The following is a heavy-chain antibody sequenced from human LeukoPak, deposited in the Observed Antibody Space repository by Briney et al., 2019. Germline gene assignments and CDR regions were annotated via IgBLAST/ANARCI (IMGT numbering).Heavy chain of an antibody. V-gene: IGHV3-15*05. CDR1: GFTFRNAW. Sequence: GGSLRLSCAASGFTFRNAWMSWVRQAPGKGLEWVGRIRSKTDGGTTDYAAPVKGRFTISRDDSKNTLYLQMNSLRAEDTAVYYCARVTLEPSLFDYWGQGTLVTVSS. J-gene: IGHJ4*02. D-gene: IGHD3-3*01. CDR3: ARVTLEPSLFDY. CDR2: IRSKTDGGTT.